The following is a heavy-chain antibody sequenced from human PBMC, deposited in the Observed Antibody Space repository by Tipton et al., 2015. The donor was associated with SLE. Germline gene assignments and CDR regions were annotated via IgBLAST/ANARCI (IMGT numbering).Heavy chain of an antibody. Sequence: TLSLTCAVYGGSFSDYFWTWIRQPPGKGLEWIGEIGHSGGTNYNPSPKSRVTISVDTSKSQFSLKLSSVTAADTAVYYCARGGYSSGRMGFDIWGQGTMVTVSS. D-gene: IGHD6-19*01. CDR2: IGHSGGT. V-gene: IGHV4-34*01. J-gene: IGHJ3*02. CDR1: GGSFSDYF. CDR3: ARGGYSSGRMGFDI.